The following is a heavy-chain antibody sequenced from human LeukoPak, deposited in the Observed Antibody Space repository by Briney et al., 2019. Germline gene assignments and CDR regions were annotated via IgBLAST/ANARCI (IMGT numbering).Heavy chain of an antibody. V-gene: IGHV3-23*01. Sequence: GESLRLSCEASGFTFSSYAIRWVRQAPGTGLEWVSSIPGSGGATYYAGSVRGRFSISRDSSKNTVYLQMNSLRDEDTAVYYCARARPWDSSRSYYFGMDVWGHGTTVTVSS. CDR3: ARARPWDSSRSYYFGMDV. CDR2: IPGSGGAT. J-gene: IGHJ6*02. CDR1: GFTFSSYA. D-gene: IGHD3-22*01.